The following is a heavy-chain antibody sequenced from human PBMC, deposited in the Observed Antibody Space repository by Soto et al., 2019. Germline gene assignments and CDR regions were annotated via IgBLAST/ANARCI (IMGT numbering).Heavy chain of an antibody. Sequence: ETLSLTCAVYGGSFSGYYWNWIRQPPGKGLEWIGEINHSGSTNYNPSLKSRVTLSVDTSKNQFSLKLSSVTAADTAVYYCAIFTSEIDYWGQGTLVTVSS. CDR3: AIFTSEIDY. J-gene: IGHJ4*02. V-gene: IGHV4-34*01. CDR1: GGSFSGYY. CDR2: INHSGST.